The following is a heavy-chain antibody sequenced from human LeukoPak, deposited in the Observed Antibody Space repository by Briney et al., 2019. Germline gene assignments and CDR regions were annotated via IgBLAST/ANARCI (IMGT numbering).Heavy chain of an antibody. D-gene: IGHD3-3*01. CDR2: INHSGST. CDR1: GGSFSGYY. J-gene: IGHJ4*02. V-gene: IGHV4-34*01. CDR3: ARGGKFTIFGVAYSYYFDY. Sequence: ASETLSLTCAVYGGSFSGYYWSWIRQPPGKGLEWIGEINHSGSTNYNPSLKSRVTISVDTSKNQFSLKLSSVTAADTAVYYCARGGKFTIFGVAYSYYFDYWGQGTLVTVSS.